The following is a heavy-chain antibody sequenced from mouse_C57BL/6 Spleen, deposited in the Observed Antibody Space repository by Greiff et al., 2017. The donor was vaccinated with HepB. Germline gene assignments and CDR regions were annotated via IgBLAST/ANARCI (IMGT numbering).Heavy chain of an antibody. CDR2: IHPNSGST. Sequence: QVQLKESGAELVRPGTSVKLSCKASGYTFTSYWMHWVKQRPGQGLKWIGMIHPNSGSTNYNEKFKSKATLTVDKSSSTAYMQLSSLTSEDSAVYYCARTDYYGSSYYYWGPGTTLTVSS. D-gene: IGHD1-1*01. CDR3: ARTDYYGSSYYY. V-gene: IGHV1-64*01. CDR1: GYTFTSYW. J-gene: IGHJ2*01.